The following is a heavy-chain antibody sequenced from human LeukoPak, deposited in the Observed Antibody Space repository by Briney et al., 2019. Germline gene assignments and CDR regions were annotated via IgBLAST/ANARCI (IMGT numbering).Heavy chain of an antibody. CDR3: ASRLLRYFDWVMDV. CDR1: GYTFTTYD. Sequence: SVRVSCKASGYTFTTYDINWVRQATGQGLEWMGWMNPNSGNTGYAQKFQGRVTMTRNTSISTAYMELSSLRSEDTAVYYCASRLLRYFDWVMDVWGQGTTVTVSS. D-gene: IGHD3-9*01. J-gene: IGHJ6*02. V-gene: IGHV1-8*01. CDR2: MNPNSGNT.